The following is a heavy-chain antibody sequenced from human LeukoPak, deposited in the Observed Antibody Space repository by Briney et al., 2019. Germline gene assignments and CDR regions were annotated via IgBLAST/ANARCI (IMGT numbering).Heavy chain of an antibody. CDR3: AREMGGNSGLFYYYYYMDV. J-gene: IGHJ6*03. CDR1: GGTLKNDP. CDR2: IVPIVDVS. Sequence: SVKVSCKSSGGTLKNDPISWVRQVPGQGPEWVGRIVPIVDVSYLAQKFQGRVTMTRDTSTSTVYMELSSLRSEDTAVYYCAREMGGNSGLFYYYYYMDVWGKGTTVTVSS. V-gene: IGHV1-69*04. D-gene: IGHD4-23*01.